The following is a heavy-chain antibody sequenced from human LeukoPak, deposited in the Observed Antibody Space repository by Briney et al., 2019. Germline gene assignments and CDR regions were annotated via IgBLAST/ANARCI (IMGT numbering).Heavy chain of an antibody. CDR3: AGKRDYYDSSGYYLGGFDY. CDR2: IYSGGST. Sequence: PGGSLRLSSAASGFTVSSNYMSWVRQAPGKGLEWVSVIYSGGSTYYADSVKGRFTISRDNSKNTLYLQMNSLRAEDTTVFSCAGKRDYYDSSGYYLGGFDYWGQGTLVTVSS. D-gene: IGHD3-22*01. V-gene: IGHV3-53*01. J-gene: IGHJ4*02. CDR1: GFTVSSNY.